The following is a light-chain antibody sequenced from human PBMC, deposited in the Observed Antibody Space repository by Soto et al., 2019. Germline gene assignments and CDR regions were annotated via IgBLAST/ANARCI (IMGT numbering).Light chain of an antibody. CDR1: QSVSSN. Sequence: EIVMTQSPATLSVSPGERATLSCRASQSVSSNLAWYQQKPGQAPRLLIYGASTRATGIPARFSGSGSGTEFTLTISSLQSEDFAVYYCQQYNNWPSVTFGQGTKVDIK. CDR3: QQYNNWPSVT. CDR2: GAS. J-gene: IGKJ2*01. V-gene: IGKV3-15*01.